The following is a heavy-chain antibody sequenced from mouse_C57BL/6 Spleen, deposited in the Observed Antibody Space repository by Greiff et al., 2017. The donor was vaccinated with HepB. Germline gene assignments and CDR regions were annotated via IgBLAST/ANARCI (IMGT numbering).Heavy chain of an antibody. J-gene: IGHJ2*01. D-gene: IGHD1-1*01. CDR3: TRVDGSSYYFDY. CDR1: GFTFSSYA. CDR2: ISSGGDYI. Sequence: SFECLVKPGGSLKLSCAASGFTFSSYAMSWVRQTPEKRLEWVSYISSGGDYIYYADTVKGRFTISRDNARNTLYLQMSSLKSEDTAMYYCTRVDGSSYYFDYWGQGTTLTVSS. V-gene: IGHV5-9-1*02.